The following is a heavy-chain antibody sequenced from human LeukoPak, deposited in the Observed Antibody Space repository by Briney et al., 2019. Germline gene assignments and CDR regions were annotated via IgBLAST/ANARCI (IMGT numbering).Heavy chain of an antibody. CDR3: ARDLLFYVAMVV. J-gene: IGHJ6*02. V-gene: IGHV3-48*01. CDR2: ISSSSSTI. D-gene: IGHD2/OR15-2a*01. Sequence: GGPLRLSCSASGFPFSNSYMNWLRQAPGKGLEWVSYISSSSSTIYYPDSVKGRFTISRDNAKNSLFLQLNSLRAEDTALYYFARDLLFYVAMVVCGQGTTVTVSS. CDR1: GFPFSNSY.